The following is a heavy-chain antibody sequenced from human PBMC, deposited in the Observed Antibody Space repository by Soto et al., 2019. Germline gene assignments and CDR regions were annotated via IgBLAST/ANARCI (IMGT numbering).Heavy chain of an antibody. J-gene: IGHJ4*02. D-gene: IGHD2-21*02. CDR2: INAGNGNT. Sequence: QVQLVQSGAEEKKPGASVKVSCKASGYTFTSYAMHWVRQAPGQRLEWMGWINAGNGNTKYSQKFQGRVTITRDTSASKAYMELRSLRSEDTAVYYCARSIVVVTALDYWGQGTLVTVSS. CDR3: ARSIVVVTALDY. CDR1: GYTFTSYA. V-gene: IGHV1-3*05.